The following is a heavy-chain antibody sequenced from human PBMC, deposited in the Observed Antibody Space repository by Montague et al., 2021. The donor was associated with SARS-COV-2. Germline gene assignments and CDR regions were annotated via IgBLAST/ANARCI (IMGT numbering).Heavy chain of an antibody. CDR1: GGSISSYY. D-gene: IGHD3-22*01. V-gene: IGHV4-59*13. Sequence: SETLSLTCTVSGGSISSYYYCWIRQPPGKGLEWIGYIYYSGSTNXNPSLKSRVTISVDTSKNQFSLKLSSVTAADTAVYYCAGDSHYYDSSGHFDYWGQGTLVTVSS. J-gene: IGHJ4*02. CDR2: IYYSGST. CDR3: AGDSHYYDSSGHFDY.